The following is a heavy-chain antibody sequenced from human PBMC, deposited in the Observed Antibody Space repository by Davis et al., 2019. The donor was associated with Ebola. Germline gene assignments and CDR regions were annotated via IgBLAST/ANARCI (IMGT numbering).Heavy chain of an antibody. V-gene: IGHV3-15*07. J-gene: IGHJ4*02. CDR2: IKSKTDGGTT. CDR3: ITDSTVAGTLSVY. D-gene: IGHD6-19*01. CDR1: GFTFSNAW. Sequence: GESLKISCAASGFTFSNAWMNWVRQAPGKGLEWVGRIKSKTDGGTTDYAAPVKGRFTISRDDSKNTLFLQMNSLKTDDTAVYYCITDSTVAGTLSVYWGQGTLVTVSS.